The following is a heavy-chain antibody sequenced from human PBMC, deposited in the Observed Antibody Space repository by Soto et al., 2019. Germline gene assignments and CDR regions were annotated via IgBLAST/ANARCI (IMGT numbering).Heavy chain of an antibody. Sequence: QVHLQESGPGLVKPSQTLSLTCTVSGGSISSGDYYWSWIRQPPGKGLEWIGYIYYSGSTYYNPSLKSRVTISVDTSKNQFSLKLSSVTAADTAVYYCARGGTGGRTTVTTYAVWGQGTLVTVSS. J-gene: IGHJ4*02. CDR2: IYYSGST. D-gene: IGHD4-17*01. CDR1: GGSISSGDYY. CDR3: ARGGTGGRTTVTTYAV. V-gene: IGHV4-30-4*01.